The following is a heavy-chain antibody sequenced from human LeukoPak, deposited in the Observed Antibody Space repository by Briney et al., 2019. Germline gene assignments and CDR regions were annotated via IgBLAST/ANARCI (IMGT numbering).Heavy chain of an antibody. V-gene: IGHV3-21*01. Sequence: TGGSLRLSCAASGFTFSSYSMNWVRQAPGKGLEWVSSISSSSSYIYYADSVKGRFTISRDNAKNSLYLQMNSLRAEDTAVYYCARGNYDILTGYPLKDMDVWGKGTTVTVSS. D-gene: IGHD3-9*01. J-gene: IGHJ6*03. CDR3: ARGNYDILTGYPLKDMDV. CDR1: GFTFSSYS. CDR2: ISSSSSYI.